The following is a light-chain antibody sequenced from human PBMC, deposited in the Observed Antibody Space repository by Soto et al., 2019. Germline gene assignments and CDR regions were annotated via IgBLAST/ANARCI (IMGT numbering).Light chain of an antibody. V-gene: IGLV2-23*01. CDR3: CSYAGSSTVL. CDR2: EGS. Sequence: QSVLTQPASVSGSPGQSITISCTGTSSDVGSYNLVSWYQQYPGKAPKLMIYEGSKRPSGVSNRFSGSKSGNTASLTISGLQAEDEADYYCCSYAGSSTVLFGGGTKLTVL. J-gene: IGLJ2*01. CDR1: SSDVGSYNL.